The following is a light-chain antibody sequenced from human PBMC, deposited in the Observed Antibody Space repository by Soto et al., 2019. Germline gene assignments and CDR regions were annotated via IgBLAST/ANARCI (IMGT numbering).Light chain of an antibody. CDR2: AAS. CDR1: QSISSRH. CDR3: QHYDTSLRT. Sequence: EIVLTQSPGTLSLSPGGRATLSCRASQSISSRHLAWYQQKPGQAPRLLIYAASTRATDIPDKFSGSGSGADFTLSISRLEPEDFAVYYCQHYDTSLRTFGPGTKVEI. J-gene: IGKJ1*01. V-gene: IGKV3-20*01.